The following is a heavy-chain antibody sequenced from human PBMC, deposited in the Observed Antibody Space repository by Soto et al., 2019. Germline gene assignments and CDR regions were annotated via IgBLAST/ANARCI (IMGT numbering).Heavy chain of an antibody. CDR2: IYYSGST. V-gene: IGHV4-59*01. D-gene: IGHD6-6*01. J-gene: IGHJ6*02. CDR1: GGSISSYY. CDR3: ARGGIAARYYYGMDV. Sequence: SETLSLTCTVSGGSISSYYWSWIRQPPGKGLEWIGYIYYSGSTNYNPSRKSRVTISVDTSKNQFSLELSSVTAADTAVYYCARGGIAARYYYGMDVWGQGTTVTVSS.